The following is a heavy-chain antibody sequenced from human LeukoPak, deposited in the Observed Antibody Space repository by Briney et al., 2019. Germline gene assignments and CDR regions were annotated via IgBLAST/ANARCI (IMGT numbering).Heavy chain of an antibody. D-gene: IGHD6-6*01. V-gene: IGHV4-39*01. CDR1: GGSISSSSYY. J-gene: IGHJ4*02. CDR3: ARRVARSSSGFDY. CDR2: IYYSGST. Sequence: SETLSLTCTVSGGSISSSSYYWGWIRKPPGKGLEWIGTIYYSGSTYYYPSLKSRVTVSVDTSKNQFSLKLSSVTAADTAVYYCARRVARSSSGFDYWGQGTLVTVSS.